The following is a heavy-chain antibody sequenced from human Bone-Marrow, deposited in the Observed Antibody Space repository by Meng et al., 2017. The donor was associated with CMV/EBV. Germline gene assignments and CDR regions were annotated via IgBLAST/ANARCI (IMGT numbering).Heavy chain of an antibody. CDR2: IYPGDSDT. D-gene: IGHD6-13*01. J-gene: IGHJ4*02. Sequence: KVSCKGSGYSFTTYWIVWVRQMPGKGLEWMGIIYPGDSDTRYSPSFQGQVTISADKSISTAYLQWSSLKASDTAMYYCARHYSSSWGVDYWGQGTLVTVSS. V-gene: IGHV5-51*01. CDR1: GYSFTTYW. CDR3: ARHYSSSWGVDY.